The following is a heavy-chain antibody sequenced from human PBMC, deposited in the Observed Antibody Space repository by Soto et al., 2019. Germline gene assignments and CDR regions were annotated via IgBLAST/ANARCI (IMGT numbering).Heavy chain of an antibody. CDR1: GFTFSSYG. V-gene: IGHV3-33*01. CDR2: IWYDGSNK. D-gene: IGHD2-15*01. Sequence: QVQLVESGGGVVQPGRSLRLSCAASGFTFSSYGMHWVRQAPGKGLEWVAVIWYDGSNKYYADSVKGRFTISRDNSKNTLYLQMNSLRAEDTAVYYCARDIVVVAATPNYYYYYGMDVWGQGTTVTVSS. CDR3: ARDIVVVAATPNYYYYYGMDV. J-gene: IGHJ6*02.